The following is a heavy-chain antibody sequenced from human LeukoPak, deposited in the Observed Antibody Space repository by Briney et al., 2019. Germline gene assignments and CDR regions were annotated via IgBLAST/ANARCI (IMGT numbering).Heavy chain of an antibody. V-gene: IGHV1-2*04. J-gene: IGHJ4*02. CDR1: GYTFTANY. Sequence: ASVKVSCKASGYTFTANYMHWVRQAPGQGLEWMGWMNTNTGDTYNVQKFQGCVTMTRDTSITTAYMELSRLTLDDTAVYYCAGGSGTSWYDYWGQGTLVTVSS. CDR2: MNTNTGDT. CDR3: AGGSGTSWYDY. D-gene: IGHD6-13*01.